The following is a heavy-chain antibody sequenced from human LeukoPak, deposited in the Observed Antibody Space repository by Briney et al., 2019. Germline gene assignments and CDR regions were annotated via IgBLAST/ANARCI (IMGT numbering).Heavy chain of an antibody. CDR1: GYGFNSYW. D-gene: IGHD3-22*01. Sequence: GESLKISCKGSGYGFNSYWIGWVRQMPGKGLEWMGIIYPGDSDTRYSPSFQGQVTISADKSISTAYLQWSSLKASDTAMYYCARSARDSSGYYLYYFDYWGQGTLVTVSS. J-gene: IGHJ4*02. CDR3: ARSARDSSGYYLYYFDY. V-gene: IGHV5-51*01. CDR2: IYPGDSDT.